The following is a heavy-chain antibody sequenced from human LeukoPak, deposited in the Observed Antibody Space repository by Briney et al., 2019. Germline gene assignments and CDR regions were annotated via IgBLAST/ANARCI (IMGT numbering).Heavy chain of an antibody. CDR2: ISTYNGKT. J-gene: IGHJ4*02. V-gene: IGHV1-18*01. D-gene: IGHD6-6*01. CDR3: ARLKQLVCIDY. Sequence: ASVKVSCKAFGYTFSSYGITWVRQAPGQGLQWMGWISTYNGKTNYVQKLQGRITMTTDTSTNTAYMELRSLTSDDSAVYYCARLKQLVCIDYWGQGTLITVSS. CDR1: GYTFSSYG.